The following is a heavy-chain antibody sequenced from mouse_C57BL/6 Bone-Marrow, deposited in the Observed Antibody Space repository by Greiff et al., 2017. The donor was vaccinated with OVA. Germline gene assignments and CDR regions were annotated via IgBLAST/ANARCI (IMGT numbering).Heavy chain of an antibody. V-gene: IGHV1-18*01. CDR1: GYTFTDYN. CDR2: INPNNGGT. CDR3: ARGGYWAWFAY. Sequence: EVQLQQSGPELVKPGASVKIPCKASGYTFTDYNMDWVKQSHGKSLEWIGDINPNNGGTIYNQKFKGKATLTADTSSNTAYMQLSSLTTEDSAIYYCARGGYWAWFAYWGQGTLVTVSA. D-gene: IGHD2-3*01. J-gene: IGHJ3*01.